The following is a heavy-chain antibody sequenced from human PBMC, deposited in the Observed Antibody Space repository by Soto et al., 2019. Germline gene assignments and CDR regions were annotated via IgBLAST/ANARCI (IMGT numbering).Heavy chain of an antibody. CDR2: IIPIIGTP. J-gene: IGHJ4*02. Sequence: QVQLVQSGAEVKKPGSSVKVSCKASGGTFRNHVFNWVRQAPGQGLEWMGGIIPIIGTPNYAQKLQGRVTITADASTNTVYLEVSSLRSQDRAVYYCAPDLELKDGKISHRDYWGQGTLVTVSS. CDR1: GGTFRNHV. D-gene: IGHD3-3*01. V-gene: IGHV1-69*01. CDR3: APDLELKDGKISHRDY.